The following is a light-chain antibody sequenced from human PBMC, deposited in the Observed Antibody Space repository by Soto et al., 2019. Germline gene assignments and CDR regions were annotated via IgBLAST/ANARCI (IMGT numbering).Light chain of an antibody. CDR2: DAS. J-gene: IGKJ5*01. CDR1: QSVSSSY. Sequence: EIVLTQSPGTLSLSAGERATLSCRASQSVSSSYLAWYQQKPGQAPRLLIYDASTRATGIADRFSGSGSGTEFTLTLSRLDPEDFAVYYCQQYGSSPITFGQGTRLEIK. V-gene: IGKV3-20*01. CDR3: QQYGSSPIT.